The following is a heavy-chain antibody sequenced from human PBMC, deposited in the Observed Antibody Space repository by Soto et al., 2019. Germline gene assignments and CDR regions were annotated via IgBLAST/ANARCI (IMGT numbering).Heavy chain of an antibody. D-gene: IGHD1-26*01. V-gene: IGHV4-31*03. CDR3: ARGVRWERLDS. CDR1: GGSISSGGYY. Sequence: QVQLQESGPGLVKPSQTLSLTCTVSGGSISSGGYYWNWIRQHPGKGLEWIGYIYYSGSTYSNPSLKGRVNISVDTSKRQFAPKLSSVTAADTAVYYCARGVRWERLDSWGQGSVVTVAS. J-gene: IGHJ4*02. CDR2: IYYSGST.